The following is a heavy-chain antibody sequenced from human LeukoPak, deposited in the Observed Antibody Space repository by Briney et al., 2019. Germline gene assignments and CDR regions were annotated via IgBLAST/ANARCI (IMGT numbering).Heavy chain of an antibody. D-gene: IGHD5-18*01. CDR2: IYTSGST. V-gene: IGHV4-4*07. J-gene: IGHJ5*02. CDR1: GGSISSYY. Sequence: SETLSLTCTVSGGSISSYYWSWIRQPAGKGLEWIGRIYTSGSTNYNPSLKSRVTMSVDTSKNQFSLKLSSVTAADTAVYYCARDSRRGYGYGYFSWFDPWGQGTLVTVSS. CDR3: ARDSRRGYGYGYFSWFDP.